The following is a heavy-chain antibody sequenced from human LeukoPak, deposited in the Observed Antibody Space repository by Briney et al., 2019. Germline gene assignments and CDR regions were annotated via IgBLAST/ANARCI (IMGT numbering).Heavy chain of an antibody. J-gene: IGHJ6*02. Sequence: SVEVSCKASGGTFSSYAISWVRQAPGQGLGWMGRIIPILGIANYAQKFQGRVTITADKSTSTAYMELSGLRSEDTAVYYCARGSIAAPRLADDYYYYYGMDVWGQGTTVTVSS. CDR1: GGTFSSYA. CDR2: IIPILGIA. D-gene: IGHD6-6*01. V-gene: IGHV1-69*04. CDR3: ARGSIAAPRLADDYYYYYGMDV.